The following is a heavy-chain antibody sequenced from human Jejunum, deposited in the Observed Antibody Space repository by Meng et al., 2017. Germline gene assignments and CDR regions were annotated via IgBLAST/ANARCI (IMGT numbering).Heavy chain of an antibody. D-gene: IGHD1-14*01. CDR3: AKERGPRRPFDY. J-gene: IGHJ4*02. CDR1: GFTFNISG. V-gene: IGHV3-23*01. CDR2: ITGTGVNT. Sequence: GASLKFSCAASGFTFNISGMGWVRQAPRKGLEWVSAITGTGVNTYYADSVKGRFTISRDNSMTTLYLQMNSLRVEDTAIYYCAKERGPRRPFDYWGQGTLVTVSS.